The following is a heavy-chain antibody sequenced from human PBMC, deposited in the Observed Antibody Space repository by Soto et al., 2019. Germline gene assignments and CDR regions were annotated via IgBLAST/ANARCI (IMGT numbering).Heavy chain of an antibody. J-gene: IGHJ4*02. V-gene: IGHV2-5*02. CDR2: IYWDDDK. Sequence: SGPTLVNPTQTLPLTRTLSGFSLSTRGGGVGWVRQPPGKALEWLALIYWDDDKRYSPSLKSRLTITKDTSKNQVVLTMTNMDPVDTATYYCAHIVSNDILTGPFDYWGQGTLVTVSS. D-gene: IGHD3-9*01. CDR1: GFSLSTRGGG. CDR3: AHIVSNDILTGPFDY.